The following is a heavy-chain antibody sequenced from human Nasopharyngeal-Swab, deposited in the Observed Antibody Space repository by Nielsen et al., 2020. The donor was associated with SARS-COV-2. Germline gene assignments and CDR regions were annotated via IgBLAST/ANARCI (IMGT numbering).Heavy chain of an antibody. CDR2: MNPNSGNT. D-gene: IGHD2-2*01. J-gene: IGHJ6*02. CDR1: GYTFTSYD. Sequence: ASVKVSCKASGYTFTSYDINWVRQATGQGLEWMGWMNPNSGNTGYAQKLQGRVTMTRNTSISTAYMELSSLRSEDTAVYYCARVGAADCSSTSCYAGVSWDYGMDVWGQGTTVTVSS. V-gene: IGHV1-8*01. CDR3: ARVGAADCSSTSCYAGVSWDYGMDV.